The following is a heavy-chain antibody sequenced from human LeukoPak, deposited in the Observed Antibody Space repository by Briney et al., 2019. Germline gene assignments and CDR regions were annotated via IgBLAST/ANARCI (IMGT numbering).Heavy chain of an antibody. D-gene: IGHD3-22*01. Sequence: GGSLRLSCAASGFTFSSYAITWVRQAPGKGLEWVSAVSSNGAKTYYADSVKGRFTISRDNYKNTLYLQMNSLRAEDTAVYYCARGYYYDSSGPFGNWFDPWGQGTLVTVSS. CDR1: GFTFSSYA. J-gene: IGHJ5*02. CDR3: ARGYYYDSSGPFGNWFDP. CDR2: VSSNGAKT. V-gene: IGHV3-23*01.